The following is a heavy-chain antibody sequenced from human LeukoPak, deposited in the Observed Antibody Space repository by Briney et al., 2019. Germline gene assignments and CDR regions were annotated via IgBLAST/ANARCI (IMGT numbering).Heavy chain of an antibody. CDR2: ICAYNGNT. Sequence: GASVKVSCKASGYTFTSYGISWVRQAPGQGLEWMGWICAYNGNTNYAQKLQGRVTMTTDTSTSTAYMELRSLRSDDTAVYYCARGGIVGATEDPAFDIWGQGTMVTVSS. CDR1: GYTFTSYG. J-gene: IGHJ3*02. V-gene: IGHV1-18*01. CDR3: ARGGIVGATEDPAFDI. D-gene: IGHD1-26*01.